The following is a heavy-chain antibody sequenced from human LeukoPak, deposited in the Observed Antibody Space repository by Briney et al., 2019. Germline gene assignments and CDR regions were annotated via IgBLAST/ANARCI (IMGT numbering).Heavy chain of an antibody. D-gene: IGHD3-16*02. Sequence: SETLSLTCTVSGGSISSSSYYWGWIRQPPGKGLEWIGSIYYSGSTYYNPSLKSLVTISVDTSKNQFSLKLSSVTAADTAVYYCARHNAMITFGGVIASYYFDYWGQGTLVTVSS. CDR1: GGSISSSSYY. V-gene: IGHV4-39*01. J-gene: IGHJ4*02. CDR2: IYYSGST. CDR3: ARHNAMITFGGVIASYYFDY.